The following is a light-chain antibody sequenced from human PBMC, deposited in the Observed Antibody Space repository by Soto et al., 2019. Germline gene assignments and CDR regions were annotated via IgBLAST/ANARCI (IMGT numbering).Light chain of an antibody. J-gene: IGKJ4*01. V-gene: IGKV3-20*01. CDR3: QQFSSYPLT. Sequence: EIVLTQSPATLSLSPWERATLSCRASQTVRNNYLAWYQQKPGQAPRLLIYDASSRATGIPDRFSGGGSGTDVTLTISRLEPEDFAVYYCQQFSSYPLTFGGGTKVDIK. CDR2: DAS. CDR1: QTVRNNY.